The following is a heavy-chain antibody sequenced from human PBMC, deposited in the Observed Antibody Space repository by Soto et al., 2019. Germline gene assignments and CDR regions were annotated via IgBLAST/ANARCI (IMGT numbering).Heavy chain of an antibody. CDR2: INHSGST. D-gene: IGHD3-10*01. CDR1: GGSFSGYY. Sequence: SETLSLTCAVYGGSFSGYYWSWIRQPPGKGLEWIGEINHSGSTNYNPSLKSRVTISVDTSKNQFSLKLSSVTAADTAVYYCARESFITMVRGVFLAPCYYYYMDVWGKGTTVTVSS. J-gene: IGHJ6*03. CDR3: ARESFITMVRGVFLAPCYYYYMDV. V-gene: IGHV4-34*01.